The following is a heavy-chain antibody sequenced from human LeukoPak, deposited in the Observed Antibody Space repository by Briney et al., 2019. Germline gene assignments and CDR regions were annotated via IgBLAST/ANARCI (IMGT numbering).Heavy chain of an antibody. J-gene: IGHJ6*03. CDR3: AREGSGSYALRYYHYYMDV. CDR2: INPSGGST. CDR1: GYTFTSYY. V-gene: IGHV1-46*01. Sequence: GASVKVSCKASGYTFTSYYMHWVRQAPGQGLEWMGIINPSGGSTSYAQKFQGRVTMTRDMSTSTVYMELSSLRSEDTAVYYCAREGSGSYALRYYHYYMDVWGKGTTVTVSS. D-gene: IGHD1-26*01.